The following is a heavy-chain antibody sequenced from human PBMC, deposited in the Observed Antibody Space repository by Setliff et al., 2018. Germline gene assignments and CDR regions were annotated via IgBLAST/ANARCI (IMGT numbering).Heavy chain of an antibody. CDR2: ISAHNGNT. Sequence: ASVKVSCKASGYTFTSYGISWVRQAPGQGLEWMGWISAHNGNTNYSKNFQDRVAITRDTSASTAYMELSSLTSEDTAVYFCARGSRGFDYWGQGALVTVSS. J-gene: IGHJ4*02. CDR1: GYTFTSYG. CDR3: ARGSRGFDY. V-gene: IGHV1-18*01.